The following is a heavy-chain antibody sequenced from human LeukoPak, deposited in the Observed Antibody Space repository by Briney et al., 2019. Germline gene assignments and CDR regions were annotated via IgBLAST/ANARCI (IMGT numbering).Heavy chain of an antibody. CDR3: AAGAGWLIDW. V-gene: IGHV3-7*01. J-gene: IGHJ4*02. Sequence: PGGSLRLSCAASGFTFSNYWMNWVRQAPGKGMEWAAIIEKDGSEILYVDSVKGRFTISRDNAKNSLYLQMNSLRAEDTAVYYCAAGAGWLIDWWGQGALVTVSS. CDR2: IEKDGSEI. CDR1: GFTFSNYW. D-gene: IGHD6-19*01.